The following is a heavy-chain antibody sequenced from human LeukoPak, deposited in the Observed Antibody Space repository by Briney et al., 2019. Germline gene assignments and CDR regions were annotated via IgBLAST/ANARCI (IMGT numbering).Heavy chain of an antibody. D-gene: IGHD6-6*01. CDR3: TSFRSSGSPSAFDI. Sequence: SETLSLTCTVSGGSISSYYWRWIRQPPGKKLEWIGYISYSGYTNYNPSLKSRVTISVDTSKNQFSLKLSSVTAADTAVYYCTSFRSSGSPSAFDIWGQGTMVTVSS. J-gene: IGHJ3*02. CDR1: GGSISSYY. CDR2: ISYSGYT. V-gene: IGHV4-59*01.